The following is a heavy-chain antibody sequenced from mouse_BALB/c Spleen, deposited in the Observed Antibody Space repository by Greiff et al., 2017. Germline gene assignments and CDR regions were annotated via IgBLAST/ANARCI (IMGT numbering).Heavy chain of an antibody. CDR3: ANDYGSSPYAMDY. V-gene: IGHV2-5-1*01. J-gene: IGHJ4*01. CDR2: IWRGGST. CDR1: GFSLTSYG. Sequence: VKLMESGPSLVQPSQSLSITCTVSGFSLTSYGVHWVRQSPGKGLEWLGVIWRGGSTDYNAAFMSRLSITKDNSKSQVFFKMNSLQADDTAIYYCANDYGSSPYAMDYWGQGTSVTVSS. D-gene: IGHD1-1*01.